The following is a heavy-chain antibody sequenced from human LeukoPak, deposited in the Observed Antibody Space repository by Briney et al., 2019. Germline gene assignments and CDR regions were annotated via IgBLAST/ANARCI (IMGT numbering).Heavy chain of an antibody. D-gene: IGHD2-2*01. CDR3: AREVPAAYNWFDP. CDR1: GFTFSSYS. V-gene: IGHV3-48*04. Sequence: GGSLRLSCAASGFTFSSYSMNWVRQASGKGLEWVSYISSSSSTIYYADSVKGRFTISRDNAKNSLYLQMNSLRAEDTAVYYCAREVPAAYNWFDPWGQGTLVTVSS. J-gene: IGHJ5*02. CDR2: ISSSSSTI.